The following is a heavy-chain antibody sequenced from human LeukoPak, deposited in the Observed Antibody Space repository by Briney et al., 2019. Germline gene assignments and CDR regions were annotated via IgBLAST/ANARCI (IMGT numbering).Heavy chain of an antibody. CDR3: ARVGGGVIVEFDY. CDR1: GYTFTGYY. CDR2: INPNSGGT. Sequence: GASVKVSCKASGYTFTGYYMHWVRQAPGQGLEWMGWINPNSGGTNYAQKFQGRVTMTRDTSISTAYMELSRLRSDDTAVYYCARVGGGVIVEFDYWGQGTLVTVSS. J-gene: IGHJ4*02. V-gene: IGHV1-2*02. D-gene: IGHD3-16*02.